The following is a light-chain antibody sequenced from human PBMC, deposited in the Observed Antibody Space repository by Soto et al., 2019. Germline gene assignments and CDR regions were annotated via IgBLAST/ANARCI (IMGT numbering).Light chain of an antibody. J-gene: IGKJ2*01. Sequence: EIVMTQSPATLSVSPGERATLSCGASQSISTTLAWYQQKPGLAPRLLIYGASTRATDIPARFSGSGSGTEFTLTISSLQSEDFAVYYCQQYNNWPRTFGQGTKLEIK. CDR1: QSISTT. CDR2: GAS. V-gene: IGKV3-15*01. CDR3: QQYNNWPRT.